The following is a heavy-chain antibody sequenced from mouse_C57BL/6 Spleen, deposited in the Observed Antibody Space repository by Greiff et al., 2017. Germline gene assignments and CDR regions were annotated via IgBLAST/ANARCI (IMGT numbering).Heavy chain of an antibody. V-gene: IGHV5-4*01. CDR1: GFTFSSYA. Sequence: EVKLMESGGGLVKPGGSLKLSCAASGFTFSSYAMSWVRQTPEKRLGWVATISDGGSYTYYPDNVKGRFTISRDNAKNNLYLQMSHLKSEDTAMYYGARERSLGYDYSWYFDVWGTGTTVTVSS. J-gene: IGHJ1*03. CDR3: ARERSLGYDYSWYFDV. CDR2: ISDGGSYT. D-gene: IGHD2-4*01.